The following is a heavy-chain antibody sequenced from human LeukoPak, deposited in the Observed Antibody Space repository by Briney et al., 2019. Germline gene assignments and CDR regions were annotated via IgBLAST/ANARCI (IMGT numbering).Heavy chain of an antibody. J-gene: IGHJ3*02. CDR3: AKGVSTDSSGYVDTDAFDI. CDR2: ISYDGSNK. Sequence: PGGSLRLSCAASGFTFSSYGMHWVRQAPGKGLEWVAVISYDGSNKYYADSVKGRFTISRDNSKNTLYLQMNSLRAEDTAVYYCAKGVSTDSSGYVDTDAFDIWGQGTMVTVSS. CDR1: GFTFSSYG. D-gene: IGHD3-22*01. V-gene: IGHV3-30*18.